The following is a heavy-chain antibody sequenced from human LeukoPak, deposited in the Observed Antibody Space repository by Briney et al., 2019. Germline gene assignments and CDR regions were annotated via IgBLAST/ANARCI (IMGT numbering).Heavy chain of an antibody. CDR3: ARASWDYYDSSGYPCY. J-gene: IGHJ4*02. CDR2: INPSGGST. CDR1: GFTFTSYY. V-gene: IGHV1-46*01. D-gene: IGHD3-22*01. Sequence: GGSLRLSCAASGFTFTSYYMHWVRQAPGQGLEWMGIINPSGGSTSYAQKFQGRVTMTRDTSTSTVYMELSSLRSEDTAVYYCARASWDYYDSSGYPCYWGQGTLVTVSS.